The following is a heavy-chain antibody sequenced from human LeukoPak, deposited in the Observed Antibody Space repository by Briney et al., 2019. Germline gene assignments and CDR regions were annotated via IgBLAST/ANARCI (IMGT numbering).Heavy chain of an antibody. CDR1: GFTFSSYG. CDR2: IWYDGSNK. V-gene: IGHV3-33*01. CDR3: ARGLSSGYTYFDY. Sequence: GGFLRLSCAASGFTFSSYGMHWVRQAPGKGLEWVAVIWYDGSNKYYADSVKGRFTISRDNSKNTLYLQMNSLRAEDTAVYYCARGLSSGYTYFDYWGQGTLVTVSS. J-gene: IGHJ4*02. D-gene: IGHD3-22*01.